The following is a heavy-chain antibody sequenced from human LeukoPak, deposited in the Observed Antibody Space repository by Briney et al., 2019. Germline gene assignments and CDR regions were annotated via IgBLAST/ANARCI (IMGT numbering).Heavy chain of an antibody. V-gene: IGHV3-23*01. J-gene: IGHJ4*02. CDR2: INGGGVNT. D-gene: IGHD4-11*01. CDR1: GFTFSSYA. CDR3: AKDLYSNYGPADY. Sequence: GGSLRLSCAASGFTFSSYAMSWVRQAPWKGLEWVSTINGGGVNTHYADSVGGRFTISRDNSKNTLFLQMNSLRDEDMAVYYCAKDLYSNYGPADYWGQGNLVTVSS.